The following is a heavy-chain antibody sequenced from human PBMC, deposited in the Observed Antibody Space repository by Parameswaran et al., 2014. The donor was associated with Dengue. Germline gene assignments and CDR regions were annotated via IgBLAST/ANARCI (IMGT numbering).Heavy chain of an antibody. V-gene: IGHV5-51*01. Sequence: VRQMPGKGLEWMGIIYPGDSDTRYSPSFQGQVTISADKSISTAYLQWSSLKASDTAMYYCARDDYGDYVLPDGKIYYYYYGMDVWGQGTTVTVSS. J-gene: IGHJ6*02. CDR2: IYPGDSDT. D-gene: IGHD4-17*01. CDR3: ARDDYGDYVLPDGKIYYYYYGMDV.